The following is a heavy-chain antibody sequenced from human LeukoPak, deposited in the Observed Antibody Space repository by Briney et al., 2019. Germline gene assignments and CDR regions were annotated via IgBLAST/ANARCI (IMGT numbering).Heavy chain of an antibody. Sequence: SETLSLTCTVSGGSISSYYWSWIRQPPGKGLEWIGYIYYSGSTNYNPSLKSRVTISVDTSKNQFSLKLSSVTAADTAVYYCARDIGWYYYWGQGTLVTVSS. V-gene: IGHV4-59*01. J-gene: IGHJ4*02. CDR2: IYYSGST. CDR1: GGSISSYY. D-gene: IGHD6-19*01. CDR3: ARDIGWYYY.